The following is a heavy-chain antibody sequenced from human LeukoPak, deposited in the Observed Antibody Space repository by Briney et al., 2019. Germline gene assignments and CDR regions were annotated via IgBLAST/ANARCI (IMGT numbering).Heavy chain of an antibody. Sequence: SETLSLTCTVSGGSISTYYWSWIRQPPGKGLEWIGYIYYNGITNYNPSLKSRVTISVDTSRSHFSLKLSSVTAADTAVYYCAREECSGGSCYSTGFDYWGQGTLVTVSS. CDR1: GGSISTYY. CDR2: IYYNGIT. CDR3: AREECSGGSCYSTGFDY. D-gene: IGHD2-15*01. V-gene: IGHV4-59*12. J-gene: IGHJ4*02.